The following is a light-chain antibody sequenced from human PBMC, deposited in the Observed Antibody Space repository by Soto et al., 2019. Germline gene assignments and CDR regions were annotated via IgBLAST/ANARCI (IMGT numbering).Light chain of an antibody. J-gene: IGKJ5*01. CDR3: QQYKSYPLT. Sequence: DIQMTQSPSTLSASAGDIVTITSRASQSISSWLAWYQQKPGKAPNLLIYKASTLESGVPSRFSGSGSGTEFTLTISSVQPDDFATYYCQQYKSYPLTFGGGTRLEIK. CDR1: QSISSW. V-gene: IGKV1-5*03. CDR2: KAS.